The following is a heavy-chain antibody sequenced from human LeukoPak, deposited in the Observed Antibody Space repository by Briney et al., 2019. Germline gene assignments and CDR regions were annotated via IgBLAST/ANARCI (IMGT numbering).Heavy chain of an antibody. CDR1: GSTFSSYG. Sequence: AGRSLRLSCAASGSTFSSYGMHWVRQAPGKGLEWVAVISYDGSNKYYADSVKGRFTISRDNSKNTLYLQMNSLRAEDTAVYCCARDTGELLFHYYGMGVWGQGATVTVSS. D-gene: IGHD3-10*01. CDR3: ARDTGELLFHYYGMGV. J-gene: IGHJ6*02. V-gene: IGHV3-30*03. CDR2: ISYDGSNK.